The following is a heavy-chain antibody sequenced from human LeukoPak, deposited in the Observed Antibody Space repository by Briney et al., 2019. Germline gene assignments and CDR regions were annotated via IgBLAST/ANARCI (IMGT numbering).Heavy chain of an antibody. V-gene: IGHV3-23*01. J-gene: IGHJ4*02. CDR2: ISGSGGGT. CDR3: ARDRSDSEHWFAGSH. D-gene: IGHD3-9*01. CDR1: GFTFSDFF. Sequence: GGSLRLSCAASGFTFSDFFMSWIRQAPGKGLEWVSGISGSGGGTYYADSVKGRFIISRDNSKNTLYLQMDSLRAEDTAIYYYARDRSDSEHWFAGSHWGQGTLVTVSS.